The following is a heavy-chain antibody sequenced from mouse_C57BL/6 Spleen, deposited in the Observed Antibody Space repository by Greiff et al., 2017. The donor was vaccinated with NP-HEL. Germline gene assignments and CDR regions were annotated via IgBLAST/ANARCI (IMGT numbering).Heavy chain of an antibody. Sequence: QVQLQQPGAELVKPGASVKLSCKASGYTFTSYWMHWVKQRPGRGLEWIGRIDPKSGGTKYNEKFKSKATLTVDKPSSTAYMQLSSLTSEDSAVYYCARSYSNYVGGDYWGQGTTLTVSS. V-gene: IGHV1-72*01. CDR2: IDPKSGGT. J-gene: IGHJ2*01. CDR3: ARSYSNYVGGDY. D-gene: IGHD2-5*01. CDR1: GYTFTSYW.